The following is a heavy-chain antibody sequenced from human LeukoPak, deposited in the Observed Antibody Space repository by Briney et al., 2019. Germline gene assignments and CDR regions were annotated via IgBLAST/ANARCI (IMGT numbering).Heavy chain of an antibody. V-gene: IGHV4-39*02. Sequence: SETLSLTCTVSGGSISSYHWSWIRQSPGKGLEWIGSIHYSGSTYYNPSLKSRVTMSVDTSKNHFSLKLSSVTAADTAEYYCASNRAAMPLYPWGQGTLVTVSS. CDR2: IHYSGST. D-gene: IGHD2-2*01. CDR3: ASNRAAMPLYP. CDR1: GGSISSYH. J-gene: IGHJ5*02.